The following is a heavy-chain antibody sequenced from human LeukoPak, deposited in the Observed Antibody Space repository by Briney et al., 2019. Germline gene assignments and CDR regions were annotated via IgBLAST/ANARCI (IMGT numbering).Heavy chain of an antibody. Sequence: GGSLRLSCAASGFTFSDYYMSWIRQAPGKGLEWVSYISSSGSTIYYADSVKGRFTISRDNAKNSLYLQMNSLRAEDTAVYYCARDNIPAMVLRHYYGMDVWGQGATVTVSS. CDR2: ISSSGSTI. CDR1: GFTFSDYY. D-gene: IGHD5-18*01. CDR3: ARDNIPAMVLRHYYGMDV. V-gene: IGHV3-11*01. J-gene: IGHJ6*02.